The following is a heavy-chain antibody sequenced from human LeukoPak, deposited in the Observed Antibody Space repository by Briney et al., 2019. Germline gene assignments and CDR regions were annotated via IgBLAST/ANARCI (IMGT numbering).Heavy chain of an antibody. D-gene: IGHD4-17*01. J-gene: IGHJ4*02. CDR3: ARGRQYGDYNTQGPFVY. V-gene: IGHV1-18*01. CDR1: GYTFSNFG. Sequence: ASVKVSCKASGYTFSNFGISWVRQAPGQGLEWMGWISAYNGNTNYAQRLQGRVTMTTDTSTSTAYMELRSLRSDDTAVYYCARGRQYGDYNTQGPFVYWGQGTLVTVSS. CDR2: ISAYNGNT.